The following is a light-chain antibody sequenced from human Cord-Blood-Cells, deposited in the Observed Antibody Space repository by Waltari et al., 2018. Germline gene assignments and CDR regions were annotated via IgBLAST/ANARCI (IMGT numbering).Light chain of an antibody. CDR2: GNS. Sequence: QSVLTQPPSVSGAPGQRVTISCTGRSPNIGAGYAVHWYQQLPGTAPKLLIYGNSNRPSGVPDRFSGSKSGTSASLAITGLQAEDEADYYCQSYDSSLSGSVFGGGTKLTVL. V-gene: IGLV1-40*01. CDR3: QSYDSSLSGSV. CDR1: SPNIGAGYA. J-gene: IGLJ3*02.